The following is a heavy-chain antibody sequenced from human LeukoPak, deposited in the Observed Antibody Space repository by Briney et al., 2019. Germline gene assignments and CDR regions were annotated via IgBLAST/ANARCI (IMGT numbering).Heavy chain of an antibody. Sequence: NASETLSLTCTVSGGSISSSSYYCAWIRQPPGKGLEWIGSIYYSGGTYYNPSLKSGVTISVDTSKNQFSLKLSSVTAADTAVYYCARSRDGYNYSDYWGQGTLVTVSS. V-gene: IGHV4-39*01. CDR2: IYYSGGT. J-gene: IGHJ4*02. CDR3: ARSRDGYNYSDY. D-gene: IGHD5-24*01. CDR1: GGSISSSSYY.